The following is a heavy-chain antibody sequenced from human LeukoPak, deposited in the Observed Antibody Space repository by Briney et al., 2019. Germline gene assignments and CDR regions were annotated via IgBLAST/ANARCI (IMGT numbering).Heavy chain of an antibody. D-gene: IGHD3-10*01. Sequence: PGGSLRLSCAASGFTFSSYAMSWVRQAPGKGLEWVSAISGSGGSTYYADSVKGRFTISRDNSKNTLYLQMNSLRAEDTAVYYCAKDHLHYYGSTGFDPWGQGTLVTVSS. CDR3: AKDHLHYYGSTGFDP. CDR1: GFTFSSYA. CDR2: ISGSGGST. J-gene: IGHJ5*02. V-gene: IGHV3-23*01.